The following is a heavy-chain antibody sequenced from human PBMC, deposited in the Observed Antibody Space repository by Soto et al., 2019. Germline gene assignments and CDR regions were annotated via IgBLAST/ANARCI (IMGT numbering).Heavy chain of an antibody. J-gene: IGHJ3*02. D-gene: IGHD3-22*01. V-gene: IGHV4-31*01. CDR2: IYYSENT. CDR1: GGSISSRGYN. Sequence: QVQLQKSGPGLVKDSQTLSLTCTFSGGSISSRGYNWTWIRQHPGKVLELIGYIYYSENTKYNSSRTSLVTISANTSKSQFSLELKSVTAADSAGDYCKRDSQRSSSGLDAVDIWGQGTMFNVSS. CDR3: KRDSQRSSSGLDAVDI.